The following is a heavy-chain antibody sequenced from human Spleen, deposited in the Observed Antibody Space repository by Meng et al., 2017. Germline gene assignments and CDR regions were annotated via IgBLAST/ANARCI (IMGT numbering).Heavy chain of an antibody. D-gene: IGHD3-22*01. V-gene: IGHV4-61*01. CDR1: GGSVSSGSYY. CDR2: IYYSEST. Sequence: QGRLQESGPGLVRPSETLSLTCTVSGGSVSSGSYYWSWIRQPPGKGLEWIAYIYYSESTKYNPSLKSRVTISVDTSKNQFSLKLTSVTAADTAVYYCARSHQDYYDSSGEIDSWGQGSLVTVSS. J-gene: IGHJ4*02. CDR3: ARSHQDYYDSSGEIDS.